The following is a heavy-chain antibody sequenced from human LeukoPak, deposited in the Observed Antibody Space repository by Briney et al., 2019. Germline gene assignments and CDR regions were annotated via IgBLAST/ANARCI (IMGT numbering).Heavy chain of an antibody. CDR1: GGTFSSYA. CDR3: ARDSRPPGDFWSGYYRNYYYYYMDV. CDR2: IIPILGTA. J-gene: IGHJ6*03. D-gene: IGHD3-3*01. Sequence: SVKVSCKASGGTFSSYAISWVRQAPGQGLEWMGGIIPILGTANYAQKFQGRVTITTDESTSTAYMELSSLRSEDTAVYYCARDSRPPGDFWSGYYRNYYYYYMDVWGKGTTVTVSS. V-gene: IGHV1-69*05.